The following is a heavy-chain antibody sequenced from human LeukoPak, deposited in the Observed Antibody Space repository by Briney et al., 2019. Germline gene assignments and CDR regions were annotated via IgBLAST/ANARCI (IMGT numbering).Heavy chain of an antibody. CDR3: AKNPGRVTTAPDY. J-gene: IGHJ4*02. CDR1: GFTFSSYA. Sequence: GGSLRLSCAASGFTFSSYAMNWVRQAPGKGPXXXSGISDXGRSTXXAXXXKGRFTISRDNSKNTMYLHMSSLRAEDTAVYYCAKNPGRVTTAPDYWGQGTLVTVSS. CDR2: ISDXGRST. V-gene: IGHV3-23*01. D-gene: IGHD4-17*01.